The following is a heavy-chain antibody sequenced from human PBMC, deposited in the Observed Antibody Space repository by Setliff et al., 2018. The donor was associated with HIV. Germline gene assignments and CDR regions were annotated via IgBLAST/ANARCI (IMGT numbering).Heavy chain of an antibody. J-gene: IGHJ6*03. CDR3: ARDRRITMVRGVMNYYYMDV. CDR1: GYSISSGYY. Sequence: PSETLSLTCAVSGYSISSGYYWGWIRQPPGKGLEWIGYIYTSGSTNYNPSLKSRVTISVDTSKNQFSLKLSSVTAADTAVYYCARDRRITMVRGVMNYYYMDVWGKGTTVTVSS. V-gene: IGHV4-38-2*02. CDR2: IYTSGST. D-gene: IGHD3-10*01.